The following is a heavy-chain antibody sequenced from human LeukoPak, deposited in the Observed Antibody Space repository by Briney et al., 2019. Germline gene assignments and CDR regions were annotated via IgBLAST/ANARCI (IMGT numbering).Heavy chain of an antibody. V-gene: IGHV3-48*03. CDR3: ARGGLDWNGFDY. J-gene: IGHJ4*02. D-gene: IGHD1-1*01. CDR2: ISSSGSTI. CDR1: GFTFSSYE. Sequence: GGSLRLSCAASGFTFSSYEMNWVRQAPGKGLEWVSYISSSGSTIYYADSVKGRLTISRDNAKNSLYLQMNSLRAEDTAVYYCARGGLDWNGFDYWGQGTPVTVSS.